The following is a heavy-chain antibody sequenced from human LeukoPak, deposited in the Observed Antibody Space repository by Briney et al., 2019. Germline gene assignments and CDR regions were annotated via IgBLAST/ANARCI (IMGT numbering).Heavy chain of an antibody. V-gene: IGHV3-73*01. CDR3: AGNYGSWTGLNY. CDR1: GFTFSGSA. D-gene: IGHD1-14*01. Sequence: RGSLRLSCAASGFTFSGSAMHWVRQASGKGLEWVGHIGNKVSNYATEYAASLRGRFTISRDDSKDTAYLQVNSLKTEDTAVYYCAGNYGSWTGLNYWGQGSLVTVSS. J-gene: IGHJ4*02. CDR2: IGNKVSNYAT.